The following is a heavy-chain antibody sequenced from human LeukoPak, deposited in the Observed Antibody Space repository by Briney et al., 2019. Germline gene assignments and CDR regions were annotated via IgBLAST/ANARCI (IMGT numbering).Heavy chain of an antibody. CDR3: VRDYYDILTGYQRGFDP. V-gene: IGHV4-61*02. J-gene: IGHJ5*02. Sequence: SETLSLTCTVSGGSISSGSYYWSWIRQPAGKGLEWIGRIYTSGSTNYNPSLKSRVTISVDTSKNQFSLKLSSVTAADTAVYYCVRDYYDILTGYQRGFDPWGQGTLVTVSS. D-gene: IGHD3-9*01. CDR2: IYTSGST. CDR1: GGSISSGSYY.